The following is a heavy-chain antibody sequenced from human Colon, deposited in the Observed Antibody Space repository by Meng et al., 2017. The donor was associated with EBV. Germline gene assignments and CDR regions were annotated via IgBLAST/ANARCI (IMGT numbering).Heavy chain of an antibody. V-gene: IGHV3-23*04. CDR3: AQDGRAWVPDY. J-gene: IGHJ4*02. Sequence: EVQLVEAGGGSVQPGGSLRLSCTASGFTFSNYAMSWVRQAPGKGLEWVSIIAPTNGRTYYADSVKGRFTISRDNFKSTLYLQMNSLRADDSAVYYCAQDGRAWVPDYWGQGTLVTVSS. D-gene: IGHD1-26*01. CDR2: IAPTNGRT. CDR1: GFTFSNYA.